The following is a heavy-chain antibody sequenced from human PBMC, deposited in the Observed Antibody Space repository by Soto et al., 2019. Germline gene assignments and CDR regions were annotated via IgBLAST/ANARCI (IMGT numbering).Heavy chain of an antibody. Sequence: GSGPTLVNPTQTLTLTCTFSGFSLSTSGMCVSWIRQPPGKALEWLALIDWDDDKYYSTSLKTRLTISKDTSKNQVVLTMTNMDPVDTATYYCARISSAYSSGWSYYFDYWGQGTLVTVSS. CDR2: IDWDDDK. D-gene: IGHD6-19*01. J-gene: IGHJ4*02. CDR1: GFSLSTSGMC. V-gene: IGHV2-70*01. CDR3: ARISSAYSSGWSYYFDY.